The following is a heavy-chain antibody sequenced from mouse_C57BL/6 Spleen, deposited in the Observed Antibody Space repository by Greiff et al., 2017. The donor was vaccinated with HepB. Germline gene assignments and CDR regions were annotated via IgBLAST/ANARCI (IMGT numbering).Heavy chain of an antibody. CDR3: ARCVYDYDGFDY. V-gene: IGHV7-3*01. Sequence: DVQLVESGGGLVQPGGSLSLSCAASGFTFTDYYMSWVRQPPGKALEWLGFIRNKANGYTTEYSASVKGRFTISRDNSQSILYLQMNALRAEDSATYYCARCVYDYDGFDYWGQGTTLTVSS. J-gene: IGHJ2*01. CDR1: GFTFTDYY. D-gene: IGHD2-4*01. CDR2: IRNKANGYTT.